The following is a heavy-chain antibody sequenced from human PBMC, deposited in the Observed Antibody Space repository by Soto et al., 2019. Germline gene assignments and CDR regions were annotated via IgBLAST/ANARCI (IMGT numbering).Heavy chain of an antibody. V-gene: IGHV2-70*04. Sequence: SGPTLVNPTQTLTLTCTFSGFSLSTSGMRVSWIRQPAGKPLEWLARIDWDDDKFYSTSLKTRLTISKDTSKNQVVLAMTNMDPVDTATYYCARSRLYCSSTSCSNWFDPWGQGTRVTVSS. CDR2: IDWDDDK. CDR1: GFSLSTSGMR. D-gene: IGHD2-2*01. J-gene: IGHJ5*02. CDR3: ARSRLYCSSTSCSNWFDP.